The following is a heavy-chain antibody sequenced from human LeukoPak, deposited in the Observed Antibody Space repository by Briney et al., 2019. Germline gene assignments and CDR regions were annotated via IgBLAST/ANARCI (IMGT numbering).Heavy chain of an antibody. V-gene: IGHV4-34*01. CDR2: INHSGST. D-gene: IGHD6-19*01. J-gene: IGHJ2*01. Sequence: SETLSLTCAVYGGSFSGYYWSWIRQPPGKGLEWIGEINHSGSTNYNPSLKSRVTISVDTSKNQFSLKLSSVTAADTAVYYCARDPLAVGAVHIYLRGRGTLVTVSS. CDR1: GGSFSGYY. CDR3: ARDPLAVGAVHIYL.